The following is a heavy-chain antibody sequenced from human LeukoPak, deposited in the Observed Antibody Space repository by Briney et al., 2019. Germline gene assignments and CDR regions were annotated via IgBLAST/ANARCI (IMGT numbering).Heavy chain of an antibody. D-gene: IGHD5-18*01. CDR2: LYYSGST. Sequence: SETLSLTCTVSGGSISSITYYWGWIRQPPGKGLEWLGSLYYSGSTYYNPSLKSRVTISVDTSKNQISLRLSSVTAADTAVYYCARDRGYSYGPFDSWGQGTLVTVSS. V-gene: IGHV4-39*07. CDR3: ARDRGYSYGPFDS. CDR1: GGSISSITYY. J-gene: IGHJ4*02.